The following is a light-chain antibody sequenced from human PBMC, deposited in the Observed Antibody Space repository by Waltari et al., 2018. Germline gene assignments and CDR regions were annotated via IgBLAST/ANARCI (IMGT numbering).Light chain of an antibody. CDR1: ALANQY. V-gene: IGLV3-25*03. J-gene: IGLJ2*01. CDR2: KAT. Sequence: SYDLTQPPSVSVSPGQTARITCSGDALANQYAPLYQQKAGQAPVVMIYKATQRPSGIPERFSGSSSGTTVTLTIRGVQAEDEADYYCQSVDSSASYVIFGGGTKLTVL. CDR3: QSVDSSASYVI.